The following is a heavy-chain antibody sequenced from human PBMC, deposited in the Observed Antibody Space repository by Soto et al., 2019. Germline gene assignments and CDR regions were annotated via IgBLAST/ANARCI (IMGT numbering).Heavy chain of an antibody. J-gene: IGHJ4*02. Sequence: SETLSLTCTVSGDSIARGAYYWTWIRQHPGRGLEWLGYIYYRGNTYYNPSLESRGSISLDTSENQFSLKLTSVTAADTAVYYCARSGYGSTDFDHWGQGTRVTVSS. V-gene: IGHV4-31*03. CDR2: IYYRGNT. CDR3: ARSGYGSTDFDH. D-gene: IGHD6-13*01. CDR1: GDSIARGAYY.